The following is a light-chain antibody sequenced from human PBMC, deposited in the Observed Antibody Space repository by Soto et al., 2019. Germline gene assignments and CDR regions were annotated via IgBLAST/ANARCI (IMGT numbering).Light chain of an antibody. Sequence: DIQMTQSPSALSASVGDSVTITCRASQGINKFLAWFQQKPGTAPKSLISTASRLQSGAPSRFSGSGSGTHFTLTINNLQPEDFATYYCHQYESFPLTFGGGTRVEIK. CDR1: QGINKF. CDR3: HQYESFPLT. CDR2: TAS. J-gene: IGKJ4*01. V-gene: IGKV1-16*01.